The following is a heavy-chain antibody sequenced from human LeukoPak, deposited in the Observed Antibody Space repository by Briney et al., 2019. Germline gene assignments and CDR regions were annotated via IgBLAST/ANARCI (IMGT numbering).Heavy chain of an antibody. J-gene: IGHJ4*02. V-gene: IGHV4-39*01. D-gene: IGHD6-13*01. CDR1: GGSISSSSYY. CDR2: VYYSGST. Sequence: SETLSLTCTVSGGSISSSSYYWGWIRQPPGKGLEWIGSVYYSGSTYYNPSLKSRVTISVDMSKNQFSLKLSSVTAADTAVYYCARQEWQQLVIIDHWGQGTLVTVSS. CDR3: ARQEWQQLVIIDH.